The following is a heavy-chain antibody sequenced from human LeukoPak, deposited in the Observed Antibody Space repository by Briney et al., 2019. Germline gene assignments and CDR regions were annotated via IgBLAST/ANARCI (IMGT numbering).Heavy chain of an antibody. CDR3: AKDSSSYDWGYMDV. CDR2: IGGSDGRT. Sequence: GGSLRLSCAASGFTFSTYAMSWVRQAPGKGLEWVSLIGGSDGRTRYAGSVKGRFTISRDNSKNTLYLEMNSLRAEDTAVYYCAKDSSSYDWGYMDVWGKGTTVTISS. D-gene: IGHD3-22*01. V-gene: IGHV3-23*01. J-gene: IGHJ6*03. CDR1: GFTFSTYA.